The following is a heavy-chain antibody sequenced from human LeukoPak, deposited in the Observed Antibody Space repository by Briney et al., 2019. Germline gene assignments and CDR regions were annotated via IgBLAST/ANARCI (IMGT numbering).Heavy chain of an antibody. V-gene: IGHV4-59*08. CDR1: GGSISSYY. CDR3: ARLRVVPAALAAYYYGMDV. D-gene: IGHD2-2*01. Sequence: SETLSLTCTVSGGSISSYYWSWIRQPPGKGLEWIGYIYHSGSTNYNPSLKSRVTISVDTSKNQFSLKLSSVTAADTAVYYCARLRVVPAALAAYYYGMDVWGQGTTVTVS. J-gene: IGHJ6*02. CDR2: IYHSGST.